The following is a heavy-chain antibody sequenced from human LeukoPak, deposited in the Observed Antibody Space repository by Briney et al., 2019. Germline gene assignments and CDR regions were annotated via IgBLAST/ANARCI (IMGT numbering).Heavy chain of an antibody. CDR3: ARAKIAAAGTGAFDV. D-gene: IGHD6-13*01. J-gene: IGHJ3*01. CDR2: FSATDGSA. CDR1: GFTFSSYA. V-gene: IGHV3-23*01. Sequence: GGSLRLACAAPGFTFSSYAMTWVRQAPGKGLEWVSAFSATDGSAQYAESVEGRFTISRDNSKNTLFLQMNSLGAEDTAVYYCARAKIAAAGTGAFDVWGQGTLVTVSS.